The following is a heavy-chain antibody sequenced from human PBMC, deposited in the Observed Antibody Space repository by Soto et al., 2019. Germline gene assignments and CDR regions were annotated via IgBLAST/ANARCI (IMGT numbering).Heavy chain of an antibody. V-gene: IGHV4-59*01. CDR1: GGSISSYY. J-gene: IGHJ3*02. CDR2: IYYSGST. D-gene: IGHD4-17*01. CDR3: ARTTVTHFKRNDPLDI. Sequence: SETLSLTCTVSGGSISSYYWSWIRQPPGKGLEWIGYIYYSGSTNYNPSLKSRVTISVDTSKNQFSLKLSSVTAADTAVYYCARTTVTHFKRNDPLDIWGQGTMVTVSS.